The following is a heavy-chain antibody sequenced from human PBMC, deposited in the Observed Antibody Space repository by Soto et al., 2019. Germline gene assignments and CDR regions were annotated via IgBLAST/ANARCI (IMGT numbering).Heavy chain of an antibody. CDR1: GGSISSGGYY. D-gene: IGHD5-12*01. Sequence: SETLSLTCTVSGGSISSGGYYWSWIRQHPGKGLEWIGYIYYSGSTYYNPSLKSRVTISVDTSKNQFSLKLSSVTAADTAVYYCARDGRGGYNGRYFDYWGQGTLVTVS. CDR2: IYYSGST. V-gene: IGHV4-31*03. J-gene: IGHJ4*02. CDR3: ARDGRGGYNGRYFDY.